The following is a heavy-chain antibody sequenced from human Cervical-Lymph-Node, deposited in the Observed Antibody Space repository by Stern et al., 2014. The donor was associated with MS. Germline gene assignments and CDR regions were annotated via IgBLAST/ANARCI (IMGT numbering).Heavy chain of an antibody. J-gene: IGHJ4*02. CDR2: LNTNTGNP. Sequence: VQLVESGSELKKPGASVKVSCKASGYSFTHFALNWVRHAPGQGLQWMGWLNTNTGNPSYAQAFTGRFVFSLDTSVSTAYLQISSLKAEDTAVYYCARDPHDYGDRFDYWGQGTLVTVSS. CDR1: GYSFTHFA. V-gene: IGHV7-4-1*02. D-gene: IGHD4-17*01. CDR3: ARDPHDYGDRFDY.